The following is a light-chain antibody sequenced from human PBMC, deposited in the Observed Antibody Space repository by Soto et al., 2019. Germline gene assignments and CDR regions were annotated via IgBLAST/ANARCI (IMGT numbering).Light chain of an antibody. CDR1: SSDVGGYNN. V-gene: IGLV2-11*01. Sequence: QSALTQPRSVSGSPGQSVTISCTGTSSDVGGYNNVSWYQQHPDKAPKLMIYDVSKRPSGVPDRFSGSKSGNTASLTISGLQAEDEADYYCCSYAGSYTVVFGGGTKLTVL. CDR2: DVS. CDR3: CSYAGSYTVV. J-gene: IGLJ2*01.